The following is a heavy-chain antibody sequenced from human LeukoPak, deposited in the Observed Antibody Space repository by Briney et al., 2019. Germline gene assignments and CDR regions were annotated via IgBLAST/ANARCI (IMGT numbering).Heavy chain of an antibody. CDR2: LSWDGSTT. CDR3: VRVALPAAIYYYMDI. J-gene: IGHJ6*03. D-gene: IGHD2-2*01. Sequence: GGSLRLSCAASGFTLDNYAMHWVRQAPGKGLEWVSLLSWDGSTTYYADSVRGRFTVSRDTNKNSLLLQMNSLRTEDTALYYCVRVALPAAIYYYMDIWGKGTTVIVSS. CDR1: GFTLDNYA. V-gene: IGHV3-43*01.